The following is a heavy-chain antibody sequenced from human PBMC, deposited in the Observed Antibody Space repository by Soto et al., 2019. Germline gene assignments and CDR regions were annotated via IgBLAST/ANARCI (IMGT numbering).Heavy chain of an antibody. D-gene: IGHD6-25*01. CDR2: VFFMGNT. CDR3: VRLTSRIAAASHGRSNYLDT. V-gene: IGHV4-39*01. Sequence: SATLSLTCIVSGGSFTSGISYGVGFRQAPGKVLESIGDVFFMGNTWYNADLKARLTISVDTSNDQFSLRLSSVTAADTAFYFCVRLTSRIAAASHGRSNYLDTWGPGTLVTVSS. J-gene: IGHJ4*02. CDR1: GGSFTSGISY.